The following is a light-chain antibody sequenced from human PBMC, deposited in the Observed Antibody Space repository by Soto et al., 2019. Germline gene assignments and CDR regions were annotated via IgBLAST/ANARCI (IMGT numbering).Light chain of an antibody. J-gene: IGLJ1*01. Sequence: QSVLTQPASVSGSPGQSITISCTGTSSDIGGYDYVSWYQHRACKAPKFMIYEVRYRPSGVTNRFSVSKSGNTASLINSGHQAEDEADYYCCSYTPTSNHYLFGSGNKVTVL. CDR1: SSDIGGYDY. CDR2: EVR. CDR3: CSYTPTSNHYL. V-gene: IGLV2-14*01.